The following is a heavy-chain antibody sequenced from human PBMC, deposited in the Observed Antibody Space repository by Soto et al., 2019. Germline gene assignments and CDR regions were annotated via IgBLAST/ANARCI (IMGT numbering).Heavy chain of an antibody. CDR3: AKTGYYGSEPYYYYMDV. J-gene: IGHJ6*03. V-gene: IGHV3-48*01. D-gene: IGHD3-10*01. CDR2: ISSSSSTI. Sequence: QPGGSLRLSCAASGFTFSSYSMNWVRQAPGKGLEWVSYISSSSSTIYYADSVKGRFTISRDNSKNSLYLQMNSLRAEDTAVYFCAKTGYYGSEPYYYYMDVWGKGTTVTVSS. CDR1: GFTFSSYS.